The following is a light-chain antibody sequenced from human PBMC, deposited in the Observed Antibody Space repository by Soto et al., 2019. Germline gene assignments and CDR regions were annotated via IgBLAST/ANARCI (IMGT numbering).Light chain of an antibody. Sequence: DIQMTQFPSSLSASVGDRVTITCRASQTINSYLNWYQQKPGKAPKLLIYAASSLQSGVPSRFSGSGSETDFTLTISSLQPEDFATYYCQQSYRTSRTFGQGTKVEIK. CDR2: AAS. J-gene: IGKJ1*01. V-gene: IGKV1-39*01. CDR1: QTINSY. CDR3: QQSYRTSRT.